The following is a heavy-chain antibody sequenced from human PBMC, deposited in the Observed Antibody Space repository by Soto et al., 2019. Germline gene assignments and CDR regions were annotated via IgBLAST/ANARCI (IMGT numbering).Heavy chain of an antibody. D-gene: IGHD3-3*01. V-gene: IGHV1-69*13. CDR3: ARXSPPGAPWSGPLHGMDV. CDR1: GGTFSSCA. Sequence: SVKVSCKASGGTFSSCAISWVRQAPGQGLEWMGGIIPIFGTANYAQKFQGRVTITADESTSTAYMELSSLRSEDTAVYYCARXSPPGAPWSGPLHGMDVWGQGTTVTVSS. J-gene: IGHJ6*02. CDR2: IIPIFGTA.